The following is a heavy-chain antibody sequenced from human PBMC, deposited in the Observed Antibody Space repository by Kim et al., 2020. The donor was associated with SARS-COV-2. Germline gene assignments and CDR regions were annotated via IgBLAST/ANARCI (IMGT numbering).Heavy chain of an antibody. Sequence: GNTKYSQKFQGRVTITRDTSASTAYMELSSLGSEDTAVYYCARLEGSGSFWGQGTLVTVSS. V-gene: IGHV1-3*01. CDR3: ARLEGSGSF. D-gene: IGHD3-10*01. J-gene: IGHJ4*02. CDR2: GNT.